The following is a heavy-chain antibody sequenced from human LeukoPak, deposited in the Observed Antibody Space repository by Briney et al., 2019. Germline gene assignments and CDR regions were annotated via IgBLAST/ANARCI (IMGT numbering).Heavy chain of an antibody. V-gene: IGHV1-69*13. J-gene: IGHJ4*02. D-gene: IGHD1-7*01. CDR3: AASPITGTTPLDY. Sequence: SVKVSCKASGGTFSSYAISWVRQAPGQGLEWMGGIIPIFGTANYAQKFQGRVTITADESTSTAYMELSSLRSEDTAVYYCAASPITGTTPLDYWGQGTLVTVSS. CDR1: GGTFSSYA. CDR2: IIPIFGTA.